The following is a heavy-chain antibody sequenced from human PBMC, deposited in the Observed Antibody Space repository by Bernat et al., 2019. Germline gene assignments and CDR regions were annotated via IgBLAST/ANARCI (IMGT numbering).Heavy chain of an antibody. D-gene: IGHD3-16*01. J-gene: IGHJ4*02. CDR1: GFTFSTYG. V-gene: IGHV3-23*01. CDR2: ISGSGSTT. CDR3: AKRGGDY. Sequence: EVQLLESGGGLVQPGGSLRLSCAASGFTFSTYGMSWVRQAPGKGLEWVSSISGSGSTTNYADSVKGRFTISRDNSKNTLYLQMNSLGAEDTAIYYGAKRGGDYWGQGTLVTVSS.